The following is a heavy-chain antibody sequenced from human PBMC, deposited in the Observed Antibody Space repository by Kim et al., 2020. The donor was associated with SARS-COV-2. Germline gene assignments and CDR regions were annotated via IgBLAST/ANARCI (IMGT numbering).Heavy chain of an antibody. J-gene: IGHJ4*02. CDR1: GFTFGDYA. Sequence: GGSLRLSCAASGFTFGDYAMHWVRQAPGKGLEWVSGISWNSGSIGYADSVKGRFTISRDNAKNSLYLQMNSLRAEDTALYYCAKVGIVGATTWVGTFDYWGQGTLVTVSS. CDR3: AKVGIVGATTWVGTFDY. CDR2: ISWNSGSI. D-gene: IGHD1-26*01. V-gene: IGHV3-9*01.